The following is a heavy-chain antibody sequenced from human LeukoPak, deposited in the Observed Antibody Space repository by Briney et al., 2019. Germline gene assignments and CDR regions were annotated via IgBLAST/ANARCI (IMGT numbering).Heavy chain of an antibody. V-gene: IGHV3-74*01. CDR3: ATSLGPLTEY. D-gene: IGHD7-27*01. CDR1: GVPFSSYW. CDR2: INSGGSGT. Sequence: GGSLRLSCAASGVPFSSYWMHWVRQTPGKGLVWVSRINSGGSGTSYADSVKGRFTISRDNAKNTLYLQMNSLRAEDTALYYCATSLGPLTEYWGQGTLVTVSS. J-gene: IGHJ4*02.